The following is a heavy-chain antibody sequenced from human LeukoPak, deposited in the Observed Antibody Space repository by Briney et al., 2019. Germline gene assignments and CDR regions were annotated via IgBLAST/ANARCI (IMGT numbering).Heavy chain of an antibody. J-gene: IGHJ4*02. CDR3: AREDILTGFRY. D-gene: IGHD3-9*01. V-gene: IGHV1-69*13. Sequence: ASVKVSCKASGYTFTSYGISWVRQAPGQGLEWMGGIIPIFGTANYAQKFQGRVTITADESTSTAYMELSSLRSEDTAVYYCAREDILTGFRYWGQGTLVTVSS. CDR2: IIPIFGTA. CDR1: GYTFTSYG.